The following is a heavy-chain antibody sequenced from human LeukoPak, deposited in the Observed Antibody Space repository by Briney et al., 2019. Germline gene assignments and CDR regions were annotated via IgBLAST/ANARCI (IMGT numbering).Heavy chain of an antibody. CDR1: GYTLTELS. D-gene: IGHD3-22*01. V-gene: IGHV1-18*01. CDR3: ARDRAGDYYDSSGYAY. Sequence: ASVKVSCKVSGYTLTELSMHWVRQAPGQGLEWMGWISAYNGNTNYAQKLQGRVTMTTDTSTSTAYMELSSLRSEDTAVYYCARDRAGDYYDSSGYAYWGQGTLVTVSS. CDR2: ISAYNGNT. J-gene: IGHJ4*02.